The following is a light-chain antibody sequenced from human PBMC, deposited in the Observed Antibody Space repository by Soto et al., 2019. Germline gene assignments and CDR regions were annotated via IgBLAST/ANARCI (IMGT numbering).Light chain of an antibody. CDR2: GAS. Sequence: EIVLTQSPGTLSLSPGQRATLSCRASQSVSSTYLAWYQQKPGQAPRLLIYGASSRATGIPDRFSGSGSGTDFTLTISRLEPEDFAVYYCQHYDNSLIFGPGTRVDIK. CDR3: QHYDNSLI. J-gene: IGKJ3*01. CDR1: QSVSSTY. V-gene: IGKV3-20*01.